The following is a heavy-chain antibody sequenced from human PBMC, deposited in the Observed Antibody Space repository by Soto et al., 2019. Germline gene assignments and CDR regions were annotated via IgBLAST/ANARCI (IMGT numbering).Heavy chain of an antibody. CDR3: AFGSSGWAHDAFDI. CDR2: INHSGST. D-gene: IGHD6-19*01. V-gene: IGHV4-34*01. J-gene: IGHJ3*02. Sequence: QVQLQQWGAGLLKPSETLSLTCAVYGGSFSGYYWSWIRQPPGKGLEWIGEINHSGSTNYNPSLNSRVTISVDTSKNQFSLKLSSVTAADTAVYYCAFGSSGWAHDAFDIWGQGTMVTVSS. CDR1: GGSFSGYY.